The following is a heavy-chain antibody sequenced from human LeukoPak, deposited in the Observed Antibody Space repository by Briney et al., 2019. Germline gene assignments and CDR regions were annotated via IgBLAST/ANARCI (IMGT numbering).Heavy chain of an antibody. CDR3: ARDQGDFWSGYYRY. Sequence: SETLSLTCTVSDGSITNNDWSWVRQTPGKGLEFIGYVHYSGSTNYNPSLRSRVTISIDTSKKHFFLKLKPVTAADTAVYYCARDQGDFWSGYYRYWGQGTLVTVSS. J-gene: IGHJ4*02. D-gene: IGHD3-3*01. CDR1: DGSITNND. V-gene: IGHV4-59*01. CDR2: VHYSGST.